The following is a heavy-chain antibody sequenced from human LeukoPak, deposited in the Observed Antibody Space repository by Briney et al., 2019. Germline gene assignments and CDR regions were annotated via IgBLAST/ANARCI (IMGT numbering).Heavy chain of an antibody. J-gene: IGHJ4*02. V-gene: IGHV4-4*02. D-gene: IGHD2-15*01. Sequence: PSESLSLTCAVSGGSISSSNWWSWVRQPPGKGLEWIGEIFHSGSTNYNPSLKSRVTISVDKSKNQFSLRLSSVTAADTAVYYCARGPRYCSGGSCYSLYFDYWGQGTLVTVSA. CDR1: GGSISSSNW. CDR2: IFHSGST. CDR3: ARGPRYCSGGSCYSLYFDY.